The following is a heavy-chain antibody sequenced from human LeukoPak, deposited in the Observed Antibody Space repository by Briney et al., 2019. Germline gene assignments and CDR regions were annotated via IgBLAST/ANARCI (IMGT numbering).Heavy chain of an antibody. D-gene: IGHD3-10*01. CDR2: INHSGST. V-gene: IGHV4-34*01. CDR1: GGSFSGYY. CDR3: ARGRRFGTFFDY. J-gene: IGHJ4*02. Sequence: SETLSLTCAVYGGSFSGYYWSWIRRPPGKGLEWIGEINHSGSTNYNPSLKSRVTISVDTSKNQFSLKLSSVTAADTAVYYCARGRRFGTFFDYWGQGTLVTVSS.